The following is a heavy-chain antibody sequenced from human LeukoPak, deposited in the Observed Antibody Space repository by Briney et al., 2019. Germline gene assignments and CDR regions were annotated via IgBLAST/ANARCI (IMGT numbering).Heavy chain of an antibody. D-gene: IGHD4-17*01. CDR1: GGSFSGYY. V-gene: IGHV4-34*01. Sequence: SETLSLTCAVYGGSFSGYYWSWIRQPPGKGLEWIGEINHSGSTDYNPSLKSRVTISVDTSKNQFSLKLSSVTAADTAVYYCARGHDGDPHYWGQGTLVTVSS. CDR3: ARGHDGDPHY. J-gene: IGHJ4*02. CDR2: INHSGST.